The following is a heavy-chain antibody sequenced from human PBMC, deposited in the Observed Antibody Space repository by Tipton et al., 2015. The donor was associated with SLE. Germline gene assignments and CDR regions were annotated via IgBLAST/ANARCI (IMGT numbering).Heavy chain of an antibody. CDR1: GYTFITYD. Sequence: QSGAEVKKPGASVKVSCKAFGYTFITYDIGWVRQAPGQGLEWMGRISTYNGQTKYAQKFQGRVTMTTDTYTSTAYMELRSLRSDDTAVYYCARNGSGWGDDFDYWGQGTLVTVSS. D-gene: IGHD1-26*01. CDR2: ISTYNGQT. CDR3: ARNGSGWGDDFDY. J-gene: IGHJ4*02. V-gene: IGHV1-18*01.